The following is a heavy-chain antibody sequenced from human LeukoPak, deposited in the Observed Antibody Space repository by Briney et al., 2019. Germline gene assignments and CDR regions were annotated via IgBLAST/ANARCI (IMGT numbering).Heavy chain of an antibody. J-gene: IGHJ4*02. D-gene: IGHD3-10*01. Sequence: GPLRLSCAASRFTFDDYGMSWVRQAPGKGLEWVSGINWNGGSTGYAAFVKGRFTTSRDNAKNSLYLQMNSLRAEDTALYYCARNTRSTEYYYGSGSYYSYYFDYWGQGTLVTVSS. V-gene: IGHV3-20*04. CDR1: RFTFDDYG. CDR3: ARNTRSTEYYYGSGSYYSYYFDY. CDR2: INWNGGST.